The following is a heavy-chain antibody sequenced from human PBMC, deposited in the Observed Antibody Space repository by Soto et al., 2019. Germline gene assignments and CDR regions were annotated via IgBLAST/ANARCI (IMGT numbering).Heavy chain of an antibody. CDR2: ISGGGDAT. CDR3: AKKSLGSITLPALYYFDY. Sequence: EVQLLESGGGLVQPGGSLRLSCAASGLTFGNYAFSWVRQAPGKGLEWVSVISGGGDATYYPDSVQGRFTTSRDNFKNTVYLQMNSLRAEDTAVYYCAKKSLGSITLPALYYFDYWGQGTLVTVSS. J-gene: IGHJ4*02. D-gene: IGHD7-27*01. CDR1: GLTFGNYA. V-gene: IGHV3-23*01.